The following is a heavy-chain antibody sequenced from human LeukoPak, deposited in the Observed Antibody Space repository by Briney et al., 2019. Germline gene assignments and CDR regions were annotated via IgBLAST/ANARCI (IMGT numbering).Heavy chain of an antibody. CDR1: GFTFSSYS. CDR2: ISSSSSYI. Sequence: GGSLRLSCVASGFTFSSYSMTWVRQAPGKGLEWVSSISSSSSYIYYADSVKGRFTISRDNAKNSLYLQMNSLRAEDTAVYYCARDLTTVTTTLDYWGQGTLVTVSS. CDR3: ARDLTTVTTTLDY. D-gene: IGHD4-17*01. V-gene: IGHV3-21*01. J-gene: IGHJ4*02.